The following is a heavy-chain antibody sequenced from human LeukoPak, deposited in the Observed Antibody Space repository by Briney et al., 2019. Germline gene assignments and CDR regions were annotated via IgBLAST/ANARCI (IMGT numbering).Heavy chain of an antibody. J-gene: IGHJ4*02. CDR3: ARVMRGGSYSRGPLYY. D-gene: IGHD1-26*01. CDR2: INPNSGGT. V-gene: IGHV1-2*02. Sequence: GASVKVSCKASGYTFTGYYMHWVRQAPGQGLEWMGWINPNSGGTNYAQKFQGRVTMTRDTSISTAYMELSRLRSDDTAVYYCARVMRGGSYSRGPLYYWGQGTLVTVSS. CDR1: GYTFTGYY.